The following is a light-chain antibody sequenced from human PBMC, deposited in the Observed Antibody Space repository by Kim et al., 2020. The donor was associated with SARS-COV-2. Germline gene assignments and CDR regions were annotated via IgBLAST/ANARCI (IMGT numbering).Light chain of an antibody. J-gene: IGLJ3*02. CDR2: KDN. Sequence: NFMLTQPHSVSESPGKTVTISCTRSSGSIASNYVQWYQQRPGSAPTTVIYKDNQRPSGVPDRFSGSIDSSSNSASLTISGLKTEDEADYYCQSYDSSMWVFGGGTQLTVL. CDR1: SGSIASNY. CDR3: QSYDSSMWV. V-gene: IGLV6-57*04.